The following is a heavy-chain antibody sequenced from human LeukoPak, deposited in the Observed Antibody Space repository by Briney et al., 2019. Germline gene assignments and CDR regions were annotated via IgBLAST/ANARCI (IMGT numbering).Heavy chain of an antibody. CDR1: GFTFSSYS. J-gene: IGHJ6*03. D-gene: IGHD2-2*01. Sequence: GGSLRLSCAASGFTFSSYSMNWVRQAPGKGLEWVSSISSSSSYIYYADSVKGPFTISRDNAKNSLYLQMNSLRAEDTAVYYCARARKYQLLITAGKYYYYYMDVWGKGTTVTVSS. CDR2: ISSSSSYI. CDR3: ARARKYQLLITAGKYYYYYMDV. V-gene: IGHV3-21*01.